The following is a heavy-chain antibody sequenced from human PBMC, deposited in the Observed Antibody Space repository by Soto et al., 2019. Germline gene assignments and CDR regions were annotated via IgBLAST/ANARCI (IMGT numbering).Heavy chain of an antibody. V-gene: IGHV1-18*01. CDR1: GYAFTSYG. D-gene: IGHD2-15*01. J-gene: IGHJ3*01. CDR3: AKDAREAAPSDV. CDR2: MSTYNENK. Sequence: ASVKVSCKASGYAFTSYGINWVRRAPGQGLEWVGWMSTYNENKVYAQKLQGRVAMTMDAATSTAYLDLRHLRSDGTAVYYCAKDAREAAPSDVWGQGTMVTVSS.